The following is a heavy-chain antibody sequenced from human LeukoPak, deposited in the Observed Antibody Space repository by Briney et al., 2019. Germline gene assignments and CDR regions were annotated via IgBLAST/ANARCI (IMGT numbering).Heavy chain of an antibody. CDR3: ARAFGNNWLASDY. V-gene: IGHV5-51*01. D-gene: IGHD5-24*01. Sequence: GESLKISCKGSGYNFPTYWIAWVRQMPGKGLEWMGIIYPRDSDTRYSPSFQGQVTISADKSISTAYLQWSSLKASDTAMYFCARAFGNNWLASDYWGQGTLVTVSS. CDR2: IYPRDSDT. CDR1: GYNFPTYW. J-gene: IGHJ4*02.